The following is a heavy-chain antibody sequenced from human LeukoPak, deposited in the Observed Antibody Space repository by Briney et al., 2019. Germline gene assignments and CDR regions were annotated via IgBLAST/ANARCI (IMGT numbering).Heavy chain of an antibody. CDR1: GGSISSYY. J-gene: IGHJ5*02. Sequence: SETLSLTCTVSGGSISSYYWSWIRQPPGKGLEWIGYIYYSGSTNYNPSLKSRVTMSVDTSKNQFSLKLSSVTAADTAVYYCARDPPYYDILTGEGWFDPWGQGTLVTVSS. CDR2: IYYSGST. CDR3: ARDPPYYDILTGEGWFDP. D-gene: IGHD3-9*01. V-gene: IGHV4-59*12.